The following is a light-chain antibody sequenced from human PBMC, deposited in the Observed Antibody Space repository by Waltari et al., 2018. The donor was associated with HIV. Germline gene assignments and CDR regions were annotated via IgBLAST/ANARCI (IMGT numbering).Light chain of an antibody. J-gene: IGKJ2*01. CDR3: QQYNDWPFT. Sequence: EIVMTQSPVTLSVSPGERATLSCRASQSVNSNLVWYQQKPGQAPMLLMYGPLSRAPGVPARFSGSGSGTEFTLTIDSLQSEDSAVYFCQQYNDWPFTFGQGTKLEIK. V-gene: IGKV3-15*01. CDR2: GPL. CDR1: QSVNSN.